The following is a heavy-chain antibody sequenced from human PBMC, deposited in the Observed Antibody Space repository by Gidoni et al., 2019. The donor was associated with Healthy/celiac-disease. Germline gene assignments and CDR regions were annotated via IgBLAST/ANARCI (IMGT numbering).Heavy chain of an antibody. D-gene: IGHD3-10*01. CDR3: ASTYYYGSGWFDP. CDR1: GFTVSSNY. CDR2: IYSGGSK. V-gene: IGHV3-66*01. Sequence: EVQLVESGGGLVQPGGSLRLSCAASGFTVSSNYMSWVRQAPGKGLAWVSVIYSGGSKYYADSVKGRFTISRDNSKNTLYLQMNSLRAEDTAVYYCASTYYYGSGWFDPWGQGTLVTVSS. J-gene: IGHJ5*02.